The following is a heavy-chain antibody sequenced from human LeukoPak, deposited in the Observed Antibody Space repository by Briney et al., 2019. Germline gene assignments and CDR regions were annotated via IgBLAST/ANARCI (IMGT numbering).Heavy chain of an antibody. CDR3: AKGSAPLWFGDYYFDY. J-gene: IGHJ4*02. V-gene: IGHV3-30*02. Sequence: TGGSLRLSCAASGFTFSFYGIHWVRQAPGKGLEWVAFIQNDGTNKYYANSVKGRFTVSRDNSKNTLYLQMNSLRAEDTAVYYCAKGSAPLWFGDYYFDYWGQGTLVTVSS. CDR2: IQNDGTNK. CDR1: GFTFSFYG. D-gene: IGHD3-10*01.